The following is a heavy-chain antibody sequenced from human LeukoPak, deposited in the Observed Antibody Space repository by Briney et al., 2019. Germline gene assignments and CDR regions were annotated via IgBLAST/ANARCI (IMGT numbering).Heavy chain of an antibody. J-gene: IGHJ3*01. Sequence: GGSLRLSCAASGFIFSDHYMDWVRQAPGKGLEWVGRSRNKANSDTTEYAASVKGRFIISREGSKNSIFLQMNSLKTEDTAVYYCTRGYSGTYIYAFDVWGQGTMVTVSS. D-gene: IGHD1-26*01. CDR2: SRNKANSDTT. CDR1: GFIFSDHY. V-gene: IGHV3-72*01. CDR3: TRGYSGTYIYAFDV.